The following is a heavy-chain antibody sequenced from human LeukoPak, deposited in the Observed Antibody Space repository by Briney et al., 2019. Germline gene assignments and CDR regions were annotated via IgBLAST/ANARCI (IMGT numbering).Heavy chain of an antibody. CDR2: IYPGDSDI. CDR1: GYRFSSHR. V-gene: IGHV5-51*01. Sequence: GESLKISCKGSGYRFSSHRIAWVRQMPGRGLEWMGVIYPGDSDITYSPSFKGQVTISADKSISTAYLQWGSLKSSDTAMYYCARGKTSRYFSDYWGPGTLVTVSS. J-gene: IGHJ4*02. CDR3: ARGKTSRYFSDY.